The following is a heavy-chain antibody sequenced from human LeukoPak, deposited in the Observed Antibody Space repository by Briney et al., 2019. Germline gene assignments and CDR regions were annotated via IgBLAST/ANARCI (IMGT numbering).Heavy chain of an antibody. V-gene: IGHV3-74*01. CDR3: AKEGDDYVWGSYRYPDY. CDR1: GFTFSSYW. D-gene: IGHD3-16*02. CDR2: INSDGSST. Sequence: QPGGSLRLSCAASGFTFSSYWMHWVRQAPGKGLVWVSRINSDGSSTSYADSVKGRFTISRDNAKNTLYLQMNSLRAEDTAVYYCAKEGDDYVWGSYRYPDYWGQGTLVTVSS. J-gene: IGHJ4*02.